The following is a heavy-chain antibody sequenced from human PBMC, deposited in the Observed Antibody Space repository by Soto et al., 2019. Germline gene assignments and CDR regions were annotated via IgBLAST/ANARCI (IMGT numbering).Heavy chain of an antibody. Sequence: GGSLRLSCAASGFIFSSYAMSWVRQAPGKGLEWVSAISGSGGSTYYADSVKGRFTISRDNSKNTLYLQMNSLRAEDTAVYYCAKDSLLWFRSPSDAFDIWGQGTMVTVSS. V-gene: IGHV3-23*01. D-gene: IGHD3-10*01. J-gene: IGHJ3*02. CDR3: AKDSLLWFRSPSDAFDI. CDR1: GFIFSSYA. CDR2: ISGSGGST.